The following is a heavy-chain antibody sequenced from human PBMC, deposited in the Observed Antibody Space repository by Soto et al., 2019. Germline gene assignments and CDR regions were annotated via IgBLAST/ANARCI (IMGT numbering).Heavy chain of an antibody. CDR3: ARESGENWTYEAH. V-gene: IGHV4-4*07. J-gene: IGHJ1*01. CDR1: GSYVSEFS. Sequence: QVQQLESCPGLVKPWYTLSLTCTVSGSYVSEFSWSWIRQPAGKGLEWIGRITVNGITQYTPSFRSRVTMSMDTSRNQCSLNLQSATAADTALYYCARESGENWTYEAHWGQGTLVTVSS. D-gene: IGHD1-7*01. CDR2: ITVNGIT.